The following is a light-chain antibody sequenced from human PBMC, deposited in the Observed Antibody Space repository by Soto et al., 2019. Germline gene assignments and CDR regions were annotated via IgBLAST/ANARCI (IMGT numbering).Light chain of an antibody. V-gene: IGKV1-27*01. CDR3: QKYNTAPLT. J-gene: IGKJ4*01. CDR2: AAS. CDR1: QGIYNF. Sequence: DIQMTQSPSSLSASVGDRITITCRASQGIYNFLAWYQQTPGKVPTLLIYAASTLRSGVPSRFSGSGSGTDFHLTISSLQPEDAATYYCQKYNTAPLTFGGGTKVQIK.